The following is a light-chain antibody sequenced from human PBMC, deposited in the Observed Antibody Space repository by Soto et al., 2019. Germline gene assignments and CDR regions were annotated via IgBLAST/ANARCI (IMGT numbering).Light chain of an antibody. CDR1: ASVPNY. Sequence: EIALTQSPATLSLSPGERATLSCGSSASVPNYVAWYQQKPGQAPRLLIYGAFNRATGIPARFSGSGSGADFTLTISSLEPEDFAIYYCQQRNTWPPVTFGQGTRLEI. CDR3: QQRNTWPPVT. V-gene: IGKV3-11*01. J-gene: IGKJ5*01. CDR2: GAF.